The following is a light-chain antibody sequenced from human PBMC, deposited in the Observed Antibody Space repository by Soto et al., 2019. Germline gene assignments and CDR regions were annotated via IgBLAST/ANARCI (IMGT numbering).Light chain of an antibody. V-gene: IGKV1-5*03. CDR2: RAS. Sequence: DIQMTQSPSTLSASVGDRVTITCRATQSISSWLAWYQQKPGKAPKLLIYRASRLANGVPSRFSGSGSGTEFTLTISSLQPDDFGSYFCQQYDSSVYSFGQGTKLEIK. CDR3: QQYDSSVYS. J-gene: IGKJ2*01. CDR1: QSISSW.